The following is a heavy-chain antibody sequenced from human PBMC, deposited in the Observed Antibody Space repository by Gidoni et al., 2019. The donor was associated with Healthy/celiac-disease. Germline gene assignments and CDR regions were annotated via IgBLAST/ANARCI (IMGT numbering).Heavy chain of an antibody. Sequence: QAPGKGLEWVSYISSSGSTIYDADSVKGRFTISRDNAKNSLYLQMNSLRAEDTAVYYCARIRRSWVDYWGQGTLVTVSS. V-gene: IGHV3-48*03. CDR2: ISSSGSTI. D-gene: IGHD7-27*01. J-gene: IGHJ4*02. CDR3: ARIRRSWVDY.